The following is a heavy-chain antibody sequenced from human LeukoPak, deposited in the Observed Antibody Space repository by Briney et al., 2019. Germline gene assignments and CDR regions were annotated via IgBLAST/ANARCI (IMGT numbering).Heavy chain of an antibody. CDR1: GFTVSSNY. D-gene: IGHD3-10*02. Sequence: GGSLRLSRAASGFTVSSNYMSWVRQAPGKGLEWVSVIYSGGSTYYADSVKGRFTISRDNSKSTLYLQMNSLRAEDTAVYYCAELGITMIGGVWGKGTTVTISS. J-gene: IGHJ6*04. CDR2: IYSGGST. CDR3: AELGITMIGGV. V-gene: IGHV3-53*01.